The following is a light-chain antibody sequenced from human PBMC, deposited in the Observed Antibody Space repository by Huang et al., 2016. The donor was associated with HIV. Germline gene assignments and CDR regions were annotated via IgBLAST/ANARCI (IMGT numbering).Light chain of an antibody. J-gene: IGKJ5*01. CDR3: QQRFNSIT. CDR2: DAY. CDR1: QRITSY. V-gene: IGKV3-11*01. Sequence: EIMLTQSTATLYLSPGERATPSCMASQRITSYLAWYQQKPGQPPSLIIYDAYNSATCIPARFSGSGSGTHFTLTISRLEPVDFAVYYCQQRFNSITFGQGTRLEIK.